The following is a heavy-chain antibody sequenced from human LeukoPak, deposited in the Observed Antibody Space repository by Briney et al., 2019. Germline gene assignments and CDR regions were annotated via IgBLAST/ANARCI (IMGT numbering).Heavy chain of an antibody. D-gene: IGHD1-26*01. CDR3: GMSGDRVPLQDDVFDV. CDR1: GYSFNSYC. CDR2: IYPGDSGP. V-gene: IGHV5-51*01. Sequence: AGESLKISCKVSGYSFNSYCIGWERQMPGKGPEGKGIIYPGDSGPTYSPSFQGNVTISVDKSINTAYLQWSSMQASDTAMYYCGMSGDRVPLQDDVFDVWGQGTMVTVST. J-gene: IGHJ3*01.